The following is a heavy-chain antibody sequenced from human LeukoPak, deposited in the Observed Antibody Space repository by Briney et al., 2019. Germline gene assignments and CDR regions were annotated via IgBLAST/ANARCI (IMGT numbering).Heavy chain of an antibody. J-gene: IGHJ6*02. Sequence: PGGSLRLSCAASGFTFSDYYMTWVRQAPGKGLEWVSVISGSGGSTYYADSVKGRFTISRDNSKNTLYLQMNSLRAEDTAVYYCAKDYLWLPLDVWGQGTTVTVSS. V-gene: IGHV3-23*01. CDR3: AKDYLWLPLDV. D-gene: IGHD3-9*01. CDR2: ISGSGGST. CDR1: GFTFSDYY.